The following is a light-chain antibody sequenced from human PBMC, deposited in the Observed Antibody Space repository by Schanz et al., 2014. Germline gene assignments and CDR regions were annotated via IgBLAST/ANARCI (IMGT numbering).Light chain of an antibody. CDR1: SSNIGSGYD. V-gene: IGLV1-40*01. CDR2: DNN. Sequence: QSVLTQPPSMSGAPGQRVTISCTGNSSNIGSGYDVHWYQCLPGTAPKLLIYDNNNRPSGVPDRFSGSKSGTSASLAISGLQSEDDADYYCAAWDGSLIGYVFGTGTKLTVL. J-gene: IGLJ1*01. CDR3: AAWDGSLIGYV.